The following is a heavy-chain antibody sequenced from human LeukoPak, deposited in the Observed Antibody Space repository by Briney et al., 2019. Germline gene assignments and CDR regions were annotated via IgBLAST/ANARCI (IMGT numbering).Heavy chain of an antibody. V-gene: IGHV4-39*07. CDR1: GDSISGDNYY. J-gene: IGHJ4*02. Sequence: SETLSLTCTVSGDSISGDNYYWGWIRQSPGKGLEWIGSIYYGGSPYYNPSLESRVTMSVDTSKSQFSLRLSSVTAADTAMYYCARSSDCSRASCFTSYFDSWGQGTLVTVSS. CDR2: IYYGGSP. CDR3: ARSSDCSRASCFTSYFDS. D-gene: IGHD2-2*02.